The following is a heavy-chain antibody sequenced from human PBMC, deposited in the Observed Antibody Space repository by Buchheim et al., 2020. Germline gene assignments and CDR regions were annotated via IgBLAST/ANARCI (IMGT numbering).Heavy chain of an antibody. CDR3: AKVSAELGTYYEISTGYSYWFDP. V-gene: IGHV3-23*01. J-gene: IGHJ5*02. Sequence: EVQLLESGGGLVQPGGSLRLSCTASGFTFTSYAMTWVRQAPGKGLEWVSAISGSGINTSYADSMKGRFTISRDTSKTTLTLQMNSLRGEDTAVYFCAKVSAELGTYYEISTGYSYWFDPWGQGTL. CDR1: GFTFTSYA. D-gene: IGHD3-9*01. CDR2: ISGSGINT.